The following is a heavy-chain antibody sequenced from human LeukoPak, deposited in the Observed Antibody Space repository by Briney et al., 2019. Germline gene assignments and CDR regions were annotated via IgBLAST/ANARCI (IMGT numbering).Heavy chain of an antibody. V-gene: IGHV3-30*03. CDR3: ARDYGDYGYDAFDI. Sequence: GRSLRLSCAASGFTFSSYGMHWVRQAPGKGLEWVAVISYDGRNKYYTDSVKGRFTISRDNSKNTLYLQMNSLRAEDTAVYYCARDYGDYGYDAFDIWGQGTMVTVSS. D-gene: IGHD4-17*01. J-gene: IGHJ3*02. CDR1: GFTFSSYG. CDR2: ISYDGRNK.